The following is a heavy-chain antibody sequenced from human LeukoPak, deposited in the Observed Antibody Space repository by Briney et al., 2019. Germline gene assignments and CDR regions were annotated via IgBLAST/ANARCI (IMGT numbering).Heavy chain of an antibody. CDR1: GDSISSGDYY. V-gene: IGHV4-61*02. Sequence: SETLSLTCTVSGDSISSGDYYWSWIRQPAGKGLEWIGRISSSGSTNYNPSLKSRVTISVDTSKNQFSLKLTSVTAADTAVYYCAREDAQEGTNAFDIWGQGTMVTVSS. CDR3: AREDAQEGTNAFDI. D-gene: IGHD2-2*01. CDR2: ISSSGST. J-gene: IGHJ3*02.